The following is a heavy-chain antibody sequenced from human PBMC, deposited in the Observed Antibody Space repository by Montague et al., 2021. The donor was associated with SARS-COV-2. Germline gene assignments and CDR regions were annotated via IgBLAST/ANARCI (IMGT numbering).Heavy chain of an antibody. CDR3: ARARFDSNPYYYYGMDV. V-gene: IGHV3-30-3*01. D-gene: IGHD4-11*01. J-gene: IGHJ6*02. Sequence: SLRLSCAASGFTFSSYAMHWVRQAPGKGLEWMAVISYDGSNKYYADSVKGRFTISRDNSKNTLYLQMNSLRAEDTAVYYCARARFDSNPYYYYGMDVWGQGTPVTVSS. CDR2: ISYDGSNK. CDR1: GFTFSSYA.